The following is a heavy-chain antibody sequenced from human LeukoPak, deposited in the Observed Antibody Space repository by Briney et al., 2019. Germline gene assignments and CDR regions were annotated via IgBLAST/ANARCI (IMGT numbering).Heavy chain of an antibody. V-gene: IGHV4-59*08. CDR2: IYYSGNT. J-gene: IGHJ5*02. CDR3: ARHITPWGWFDP. D-gene: IGHD3-16*01. Sequence: SDTLSLTCIVSGGSISSYYWSWIRQPPREGLEWIGYIYYSGNTNYNPSLKSRVTISVDTSKNQFSLEVSSVTAADTAVYYCARHITPWGWFDPWGQGTLVTVSS. CDR1: GGSISSYY.